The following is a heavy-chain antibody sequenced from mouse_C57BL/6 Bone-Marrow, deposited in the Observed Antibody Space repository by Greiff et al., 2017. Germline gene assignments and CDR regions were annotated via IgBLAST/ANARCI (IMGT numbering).Heavy chain of an antibody. V-gene: IGHV3-6*01. CDR2: ISYDGSN. CDR1: GYSITSGYY. J-gene: IGHJ2*01. CDR3: ARGDYDDDY. D-gene: IGHD2-4*01. Sequence: EVQLQESGPGLVKPSQSLSLTCSVTGYSITSGYYWNWIRQFPGNKLEWMGYISYDGSNNYNPSLKNRISITRDTSKNQFCLKLNSVTTEDTATYYCARGDYDDDYWGQGTTLTVSS.